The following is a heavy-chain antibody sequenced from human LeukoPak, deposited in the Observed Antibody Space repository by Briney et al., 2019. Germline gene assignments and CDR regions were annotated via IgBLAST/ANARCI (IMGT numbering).Heavy chain of an antibody. V-gene: IGHV4-34*01. CDR2: ISHSGST. J-gene: IGHJ4*02. CDR3: AIVRGDSGGPVFNS. CDR1: GVSFSGYY. Sequence: PSETLSLTCAVYGVSFSGYYWSWIRQPPGQGLQWLGEISHSGSTNCNPSLKSRVSLSVDTSKSQFSLKLTSLNAADTAISFCAIVRGDSGGPVFNSWGQGALVTVSS. D-gene: IGHD2-21*01.